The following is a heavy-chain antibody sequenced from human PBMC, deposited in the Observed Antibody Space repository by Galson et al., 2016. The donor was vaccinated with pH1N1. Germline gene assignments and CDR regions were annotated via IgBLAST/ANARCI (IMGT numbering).Heavy chain of an antibody. CDR1: GFTFSTYA. V-gene: IGHV4-4*09. CDR2: IHSNGAT. CDR3: TRGRASSGERVFDY. D-gene: IGHD3-16*01. J-gene: IGHJ4*02. Sequence: LRLSCAASGFTFSTYAMSWIRQPPGRGLEWIGFIHSNGATNYKPSLKSRLTMSIDTSKNQFSLRLSSVTAADTAIYYCTRGRASSGERVFDYWGQGALVTVSS.